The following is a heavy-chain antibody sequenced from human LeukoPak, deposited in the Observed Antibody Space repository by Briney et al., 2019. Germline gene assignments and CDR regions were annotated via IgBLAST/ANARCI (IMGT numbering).Heavy chain of an antibody. Sequence: PGGSLRPSCAASGFTFSNYAVSWVRQAPGKGLEWVSAISGSGGSTYYADSVKGRFTISRDNSKNTLYLQMNSLRADDTAVYYCARAHSSSWSPFDYWGQGTLVTASS. V-gene: IGHV3-23*01. CDR3: ARAHSSSWSPFDY. D-gene: IGHD6-13*01. CDR1: GFTFSNYA. CDR2: ISGSGGST. J-gene: IGHJ4*02.